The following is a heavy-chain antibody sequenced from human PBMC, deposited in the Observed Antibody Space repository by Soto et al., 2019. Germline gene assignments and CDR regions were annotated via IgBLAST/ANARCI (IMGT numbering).Heavy chain of an antibody. V-gene: IGHV1-69*01. CDR1: RVAFSKFI. Sequence: QAQLEQSGGEVKKPGSSVKVSCKASRVAFSKFIVTWVRQAPGLGLEWVGGIIPIFGTANYAQKFQGRVTITADESTSTSYMEVNNLRSEDTAVYYCAKGRYSSPMGYYYGMDVGGQGTTVTVSS. CDR3: AKGRYSSPMGYYYGMDV. D-gene: IGHD6-19*01. CDR2: IIPIFGTA. J-gene: IGHJ6*02.